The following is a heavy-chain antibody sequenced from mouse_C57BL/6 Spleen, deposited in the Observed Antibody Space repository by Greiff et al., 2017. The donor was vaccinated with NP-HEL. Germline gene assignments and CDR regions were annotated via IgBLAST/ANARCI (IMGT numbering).Heavy chain of an antibody. J-gene: IGHJ4*01. D-gene: IGHD3-1*01. CDR2: IYPGDGDT. V-gene: IGHV1-82*01. CDR1: GYAFSSSW. Sequence: QVQLKESGPELVKPGASVKISCKASGYAFSSSWMNWVKQRPGKGLEWIGRIYPGDGDTNYNGKFKGKATLTADKSSSTAYMQLSSLTSEDSAVYFCAISRATGDYWGQGTSVTVSS. CDR3: AISRATGDY.